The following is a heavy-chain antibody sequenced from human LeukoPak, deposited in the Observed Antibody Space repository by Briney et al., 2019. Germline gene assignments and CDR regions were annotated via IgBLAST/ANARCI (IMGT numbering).Heavy chain of an antibody. CDR3: ARGKDVLWFGEYPLSY. V-gene: IGHV4-59*01. CDR1: GGSISSYY. CDR2: IYYSGST. J-gene: IGHJ4*02. Sequence: SETLSLTCTVSGGSISSYYWSWIRQPPGKGLEWIGYIYYSGSTNYNPSLKSRVTISVDTSKNQFSLKLSSVTAADTAVYYCARGKDVLWFGEYPLSYWGQGTLVTVSS. D-gene: IGHD3-10*01.